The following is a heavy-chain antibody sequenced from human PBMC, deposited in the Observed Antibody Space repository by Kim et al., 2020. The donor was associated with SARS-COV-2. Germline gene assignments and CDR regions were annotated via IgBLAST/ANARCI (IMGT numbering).Heavy chain of an antibody. CDR2: NKNT. Sequence: NKNTKYAQKFQGRVPITRDTSASTAYMELSSLRSEDTAVYFCARGGFDYWGQGYLVTVSS. V-gene: IGHV1-3*01. CDR3: ARGGFDY. J-gene: IGHJ4*02.